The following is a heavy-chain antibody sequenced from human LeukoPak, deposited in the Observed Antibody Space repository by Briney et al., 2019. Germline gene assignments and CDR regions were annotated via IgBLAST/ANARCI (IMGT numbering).Heavy chain of an antibody. V-gene: IGHV4-4*07. Sequence: SETLSLTCTVSGGSISSYYWSWIRQPAGKGLEWIGRIYTSGSTNYNPSLKSRVTMSVDTSKNQFSLKLSSVTAADTAVYYCARGYWENIVVVPAASAFDIWGQGTMVTVSS. CDR2: IYTSGST. D-gene: IGHD2-2*01. CDR1: GGSISSYY. J-gene: IGHJ3*02. CDR3: ARGYWENIVVVPAASAFDI.